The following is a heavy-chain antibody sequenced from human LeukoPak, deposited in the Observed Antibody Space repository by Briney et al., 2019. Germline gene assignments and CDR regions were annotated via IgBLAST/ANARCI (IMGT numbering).Heavy chain of an antibody. CDR1: GGTFSSYA. V-gene: IGHV1-69*05. D-gene: IGHD1-26*01. CDR3: ARAKVGATNVGQLSFDI. CDR2: IIPIFGTA. J-gene: IGHJ3*02. Sequence: SVKVSCKASGGTFSSYAISWVRQAPGQGLEWMGGIIPIFGTANYAQKFQGRVTITTDESTSTAYMELSSLRAEDTAVYYCARAKVGATNVGQLSFDICGQGTMVTVSS.